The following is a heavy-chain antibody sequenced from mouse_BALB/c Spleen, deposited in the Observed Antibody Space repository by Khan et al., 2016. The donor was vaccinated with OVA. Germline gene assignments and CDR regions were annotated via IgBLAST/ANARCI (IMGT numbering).Heavy chain of an antibody. CDR2: INPHIGET. Sequence: VQLKESGPELVRPGASVKISCKASGYSFTGYFMNWVKQSHGKSLEWIGRINPHIGETFYNQRFTDKATLTVDESSSTAYMELRSLASEDSAVYYCTRIYRSDFDYWGQGTTLTVSS. CDR1: GYSFTGYF. CDR3: TRIYRSDFDY. D-gene: IGHD1-1*01. J-gene: IGHJ2*01. V-gene: IGHV1-20*02.